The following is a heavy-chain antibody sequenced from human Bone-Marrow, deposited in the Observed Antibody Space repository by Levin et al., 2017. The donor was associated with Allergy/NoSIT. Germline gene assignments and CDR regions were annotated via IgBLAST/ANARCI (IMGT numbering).Heavy chain of an antibody. J-gene: IGHJ6*03. CDR1: GGSFSGSY. D-gene: IGHD2-2*01. V-gene: IGHV4-34*01. Sequence: PSQTLSLTCAASGGSFSGSYWVWIRQAPGKGLEWIGEVNHGRSTNINPSFKSRVTILVDRARDQFSLKLASVTAADTAVYYCARRPLGYCSTTTCSRHMDVWGRGTTVTVSS. CDR3: ARRPLGYCSTTTCSRHMDV. CDR2: VNHGRST.